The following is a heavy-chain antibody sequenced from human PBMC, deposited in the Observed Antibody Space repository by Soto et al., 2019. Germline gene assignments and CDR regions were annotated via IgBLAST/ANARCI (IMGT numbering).Heavy chain of an antibody. CDR1: GGSISSGGYY. CDR2: IYYSGST. D-gene: IGHD5-18*01. CDR3: ARDSGASGYSYAERGNWFDP. Sequence: QVQLQESGPGLVKPSQTLSLTCTVSGGSISSGGYYWSWIRQHPGKGLEWIGYIYYSGSTSYNPSLKSRVTISVDTSKNQFALKLSSVTAADTAVYYCARDSGASGYSYAERGNWFDPWGQGTLVTVSS. V-gene: IGHV4-31*03. J-gene: IGHJ5*02.